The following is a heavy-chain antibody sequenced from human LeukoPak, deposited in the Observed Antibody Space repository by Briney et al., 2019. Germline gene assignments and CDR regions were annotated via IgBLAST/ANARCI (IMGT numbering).Heavy chain of an antibody. CDR1: GFTFDDYG. D-gene: IGHD2-15*01. CDR2: INWKGGST. Sequence: GGSLRLSCAASGFTFDDYGMSWVRQAPGKGLEWVSGINWKGGSTGYADSVKSRFTISRDNAKNSLYLQMNSLRAEDTALYYCARAFGGDTPNYYYYYYMDVWGKGTTVTVSS. CDR3: ARAFGGDTPNYYYYYYMDV. J-gene: IGHJ6*03. V-gene: IGHV3-20*04.